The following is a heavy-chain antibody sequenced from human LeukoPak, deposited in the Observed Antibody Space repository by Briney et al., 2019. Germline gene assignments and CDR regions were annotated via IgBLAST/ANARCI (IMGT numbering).Heavy chain of an antibody. J-gene: IGHJ4*02. Sequence: GGSLRLSCAASGFTFSSYGMHWVRQAPGKGLEWVAVIWYDGSNKYYADSVKGRFTISRDNAKNSLYLQMNSLRAEDTAVYYCARDDYGDYAGDYWGQGTLVTVSS. CDR3: ARDDYGDYAGDY. D-gene: IGHD4-17*01. CDR1: GFTFSSYG. V-gene: IGHV3-33*01. CDR2: IWYDGSNK.